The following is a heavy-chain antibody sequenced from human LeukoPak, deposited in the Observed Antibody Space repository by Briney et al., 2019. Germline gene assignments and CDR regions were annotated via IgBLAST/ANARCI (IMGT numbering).Heavy chain of an antibody. Sequence: PGGSLTLSCLVSGFTFSSYGMHWVRQAPGKGLAGVAIMWYDGSNHYYEDSVQGRFTISRDNSKTTLYLQMSSLRAEDKAVYYCAKERYVAAAGTILSFDSWGQGTLVTVSS. CDR3: AKERYVAAAGTILSFDS. CDR2: MWYDGSNH. D-gene: IGHD6-13*01. CDR1: GFTFSSYG. J-gene: IGHJ4*02. V-gene: IGHV3-33*06.